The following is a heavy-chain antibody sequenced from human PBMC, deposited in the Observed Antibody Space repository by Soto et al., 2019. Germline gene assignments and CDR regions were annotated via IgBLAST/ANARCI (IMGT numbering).Heavy chain of an antibody. CDR1: GDFIRSHY. D-gene: IGHD4-17*01. Sequence: QVQLQESGPGLVKPSETLSLTCTVSGDFIRSHYWSWIRQSPGKGLEWIGYVYHNEKTDSNPSLKSRVSISMATSKNQISLSLTSVTAADTAVYYCARPRGTTPAVWYFDLWGRGTLVTVSS. V-gene: IGHV4-59*08. CDR2: VYHNEKT. J-gene: IGHJ2*01. CDR3: ARPRGTTPAVWYFDL.